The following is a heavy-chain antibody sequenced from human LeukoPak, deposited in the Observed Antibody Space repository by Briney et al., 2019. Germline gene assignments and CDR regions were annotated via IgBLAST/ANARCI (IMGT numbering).Heavy chain of an antibody. CDR1: GYTFTSYD. J-gene: IGHJ6*04. CDR3: ARDSLGIRGMDV. V-gene: IGHV1-8*01. D-gene: IGHD3-16*02. Sequence: ASVKVSCKASGYTFTSYDINWVRQATGQGLEWMGWMNPNSGNTGYAQKFQGRVTMTRNTSITTAYMELSSLRSEDTAVYYCARDSLGIRGMDVWGKGTTVSVSS. CDR2: MNPNSGNT.